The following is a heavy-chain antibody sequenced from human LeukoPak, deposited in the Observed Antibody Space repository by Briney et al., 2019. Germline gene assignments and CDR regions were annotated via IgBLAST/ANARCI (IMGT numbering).Heavy chain of an antibody. CDR2: IIPIFGTA. Sequence: ASVKVSCKASGYTFTGYYMHWVRQAPGQGLEWMGGIIPIFGTANYAQKFQGRVTITADESTSTAYMELSSLRSEDTAVYYCAINSLGYCTNGVCYLNAFDIWGQGTMVTVSS. CDR3: AINSLGYCTNGVCYLNAFDI. CDR1: GYTFTGYY. J-gene: IGHJ3*02. D-gene: IGHD2-8*01. V-gene: IGHV1-69*13.